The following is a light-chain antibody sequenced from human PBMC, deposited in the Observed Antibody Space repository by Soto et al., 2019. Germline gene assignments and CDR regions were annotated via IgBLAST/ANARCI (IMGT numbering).Light chain of an antibody. Sequence: QSALTQPASVSGSPGQSISISCTGTNNDIGRFDFVSWYQQYPGKSPKLILYEVRARPSGISSRFSGSKSANTASLTISGLQAEDEADYYCSSYSSTSTPWVFGGGTKVTVL. CDR2: EVR. V-gene: IGLV2-14*01. J-gene: IGLJ3*02. CDR1: NNDIGRFDF. CDR3: SSYSSTSTPWV.